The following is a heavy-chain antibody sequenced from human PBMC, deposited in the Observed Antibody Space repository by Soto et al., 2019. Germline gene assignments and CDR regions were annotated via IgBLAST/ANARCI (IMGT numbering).Heavy chain of an antibody. Sequence: QVQLVQYGAEVQKTGSSVKVSCTASGGTLSTSAFTWVRQAPGQGPEWMGGIIPIFNTANYAQKFQGRVTITADESTSTAYMEVNSLRSEDTAVYYCARVRPTDYVGNYNNGMDVWGQGTTVTVSS. CDR1: GGTLSTSA. CDR2: IIPIFNTA. J-gene: IGHJ6*02. V-gene: IGHV1-69*01. D-gene: IGHD4-17*01. CDR3: ARVRPTDYVGNYNNGMDV.